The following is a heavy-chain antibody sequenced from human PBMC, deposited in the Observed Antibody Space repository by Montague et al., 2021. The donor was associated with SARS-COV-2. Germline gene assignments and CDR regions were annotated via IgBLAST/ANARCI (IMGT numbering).Heavy chain of an antibody. V-gene: IGHV4-39*01. CDR3: ARPGRGYSYGLDAFEV. J-gene: IGHJ3*01. CDR2: IYYTGST. D-gene: IGHD5-18*01. Sequence: SETLSLTCTVSGGSISNSIYYWGWIHQPPGKGLEWIGSIYYTGSTYYNPSLKSRVTISMNTSNNQFFLKLTSVIAADTAVYYCARPGRGYSYGLDAFEVWGQGTMVTVSS. CDR1: GGSISNSIYY.